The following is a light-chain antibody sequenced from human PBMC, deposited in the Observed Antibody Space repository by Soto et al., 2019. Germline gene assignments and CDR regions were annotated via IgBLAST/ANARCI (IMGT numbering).Light chain of an antibody. CDR2: DVS. V-gene: IGLV2-11*01. J-gene: IGLJ1*01. Sequence: QSVLTQPRSVSGSPGQSVTISCTGTSSDVGGYNYVSWYQQQPGKAPKLMIYDVSKRPSGVPDRFSGSKSGNTASLTISGLQAEDEADYYCCSYAGSYKVFGTGTKLTVL. CDR1: SSDVGGYNY. CDR3: CSYAGSYKV.